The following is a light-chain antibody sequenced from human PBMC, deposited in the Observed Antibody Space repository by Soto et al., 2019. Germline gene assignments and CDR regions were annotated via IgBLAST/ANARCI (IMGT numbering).Light chain of an antibody. CDR1: QSVGSY. CDR2: DAS. Sequence: EIVLTQSPATLSLSPGDIATLSCRASQSVGSYLGWYQQRPGQAPRLLIYDASNRATGIPARFSGSGSGTDFTLTISSLEPEDFAVYYCQQRSDWLSTFGGGTKVEIK. V-gene: IGKV3-11*01. CDR3: QQRSDWLST. J-gene: IGKJ4*01.